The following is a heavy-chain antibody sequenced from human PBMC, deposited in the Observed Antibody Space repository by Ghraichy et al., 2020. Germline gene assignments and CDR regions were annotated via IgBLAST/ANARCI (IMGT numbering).Heavy chain of an antibody. J-gene: IGHJ3*01. CDR1: GFTFTKYA. V-gene: IGHV3-23*01. CDR2: ISGSGGST. Sequence: GGSLRLSCAASGFTFTKYAMNWVRQAPGKGLEWVSAISGSGGSTYYADSVKGRFTISRDNARNSLYLQMNSLRDEDTAVYYCARDLVVPDFGLVSYAFDVWGLGTMVTVSS. CDR3: ARDLVVPDFGLVSYAFDV. D-gene: IGHD2-21*01.